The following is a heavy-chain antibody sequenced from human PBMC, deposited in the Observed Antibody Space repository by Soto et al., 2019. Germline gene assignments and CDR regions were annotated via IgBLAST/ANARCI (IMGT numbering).Heavy chain of an antibody. J-gene: IGHJ4*02. Sequence: GGSLSLSCAASGFTFSDYYMDWVRQLPGKGLEWVGRTRNKANNYAAEYAPSVRGRFTISRHDSEDSMFLQLNSLKTEDTAVYYCARDTGGSYDFWGQGALVTVSS. CDR2: TRNKANNYAA. V-gene: IGHV3-72*01. D-gene: IGHD1-26*01. CDR1: GFTFSDYY. CDR3: ARDTGGSYDF.